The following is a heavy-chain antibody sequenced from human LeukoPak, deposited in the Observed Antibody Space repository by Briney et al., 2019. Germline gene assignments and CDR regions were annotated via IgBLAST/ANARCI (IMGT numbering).Heavy chain of an antibody. D-gene: IGHD6-13*01. J-gene: IGHJ5*02. CDR2: INHSGST. Sequence: SETLSLTCAVYGGSFSGYYWSWIRQPPGKWLEWIGEINHSGSTNYNPSLKSRVTISVDTSKNQFSLKLSSVTAADTAVYYCASYPGIAAAGWFDPWGQGTLVTVSS. CDR3: ASYPGIAAAGWFDP. V-gene: IGHV4-34*01. CDR1: GGSFSGYY.